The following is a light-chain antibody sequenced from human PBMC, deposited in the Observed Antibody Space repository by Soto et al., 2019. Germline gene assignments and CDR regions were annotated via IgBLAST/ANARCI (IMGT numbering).Light chain of an antibody. Sequence: QSALTQPPSASGSPGQSVTFSCTGTSSDVGDYDYVSWYQHHPGKGPKLIIYEVTKRPSGVPDRFSGSKSGNTASLTVSGLQAEDEADYYCTSYAGSNNVVFGGGTKVTVL. CDR1: SSDVGDYDY. V-gene: IGLV2-8*01. CDR2: EVT. CDR3: TSYAGSNNVV. J-gene: IGLJ2*01.